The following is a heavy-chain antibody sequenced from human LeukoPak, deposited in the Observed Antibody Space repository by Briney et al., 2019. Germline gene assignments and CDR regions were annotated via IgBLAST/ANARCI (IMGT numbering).Heavy chain of an antibody. CDR3: ARWGFRYSSSPGEAFDY. J-gene: IGHJ4*02. V-gene: IGHV4-4*02. D-gene: IGHD6-6*01. Sequence: SETLSLTCAVSGASINSSFSWCWVRQPPGKGLEWIGEIYHSGNSNYNPSVKSRVTISVDTSKNQFSLKLSSVTAADTAVYYCARWGFRYSSSPGEAFDYWGQGTLVTVSS. CDR1: GASINSSFS. CDR2: IYHSGNS.